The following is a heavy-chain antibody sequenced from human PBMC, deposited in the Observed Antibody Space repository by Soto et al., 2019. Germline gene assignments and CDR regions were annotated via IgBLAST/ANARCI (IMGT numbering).Heavy chain of an antibody. CDR3: ASIFELAPMTKASYYYYGMDV. CDR1: GFTFSSYS. D-gene: IGHD3-3*02. Sequence: GGSLRLSCAASGFTFSSYSMNWVRQAPGKGLEWVSSISSSSSYIYYADSVKGRFTISRDNAKNSLYLQMNSLRAEDTAVYYCASIFELAPMTKASYYYYGMDVWGQGTTVTVSS. J-gene: IGHJ6*02. V-gene: IGHV3-21*01. CDR2: ISSSSSYI.